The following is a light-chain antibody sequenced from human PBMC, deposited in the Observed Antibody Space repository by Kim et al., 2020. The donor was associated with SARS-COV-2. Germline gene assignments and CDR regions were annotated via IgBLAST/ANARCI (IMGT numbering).Light chain of an antibody. J-gene: IGLJ2*01. CDR3: QAWDSSTAHV. V-gene: IGLV3-1*01. Sequence: SYELTQPPSVSVSPGQTANITCSGHELGDKYASWYQQRPGQSPVLVIYQDSERPSGISERFSGSNSGNTATLSISGTQAMDEAEYYCQAWDSSTAHVFGGGTQLTVL. CDR1: ELGDKY. CDR2: QDS.